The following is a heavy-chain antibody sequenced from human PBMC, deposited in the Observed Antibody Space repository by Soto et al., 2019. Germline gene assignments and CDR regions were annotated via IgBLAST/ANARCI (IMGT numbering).Heavy chain of an antibody. D-gene: IGHD3-22*01. V-gene: IGHV3-74*01. CDR3: ASHPLTMTYLDY. Sequence: EVQLVESGGGLVQPGGSLRLSCAASGFTFSSYWMHWVRQAPGKGLVWVSRINRDGSSTSYADSVKGRFTISRDNAKNTVYLQMNSLRAEDTAVYYCASHPLTMTYLDYWGQGTLVTVSS. CDR2: INRDGSST. CDR1: GFTFSSYW. J-gene: IGHJ4*02.